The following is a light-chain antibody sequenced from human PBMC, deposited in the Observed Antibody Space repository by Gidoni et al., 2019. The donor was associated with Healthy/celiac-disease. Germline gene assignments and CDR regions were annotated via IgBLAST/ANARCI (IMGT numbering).Light chain of an antibody. CDR3: HQFYSTPWT. J-gene: IGKJ1*01. Sequence: DIVMTQSPDSLAVSLGGRATLTCKSSQNVLYNSNHKNYLAWYQQKAGQPPKLRIYWASTRESGVPDRFSGSGSGTDFTLTISSLQAEDVAVYYCHQFYSTPWTFGQGTKVEIK. V-gene: IGKV4-1*01. CDR1: QNVLYNSNHKNY. CDR2: WAS.